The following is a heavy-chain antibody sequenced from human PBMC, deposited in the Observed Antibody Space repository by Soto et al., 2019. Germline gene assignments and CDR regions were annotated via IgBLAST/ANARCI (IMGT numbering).Heavy chain of an antibody. CDR2: ISSGGGTI. CDR3: ARGLGYCSGGSCYLYYFDY. Sequence: GESLKISCAASGFTFSDYYMNWVRQAPGKGLEWVSYISSGGGTIYYADSVKGRFTISRDNAKSSLYLQMNNLRAEDTAVYYCARGLGYCSGGSCYLYYFDYWGLGTTVTVSS. D-gene: IGHD2-15*01. J-gene: IGHJ4*02. CDR1: GFTFSDYY. V-gene: IGHV3-11*04.